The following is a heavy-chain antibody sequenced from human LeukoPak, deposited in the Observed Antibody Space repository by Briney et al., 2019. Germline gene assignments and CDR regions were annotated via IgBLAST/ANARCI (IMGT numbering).Heavy chain of an antibody. CDR1: GGSFSGYY. V-gene: IGHV4-34*01. CDR3: ARVVGYYDSSGYYGTFDY. CDR2: INHSGST. J-gene: IGHJ4*02. D-gene: IGHD3-22*01. Sequence: PSETLSLTCAVYGGSFSGYYWSWIRQPPGKGLEWIGEINHSGSTNYNPSLKSRVTISVDTSKNQFSLKLSSVTAADTAVYYCARVVGYYDSSGYYGTFDYWGQGTLVTVSS.